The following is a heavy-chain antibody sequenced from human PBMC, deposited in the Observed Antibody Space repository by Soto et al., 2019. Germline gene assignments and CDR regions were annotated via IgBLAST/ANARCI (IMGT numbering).Heavy chain of an antibody. CDR1: GDSIRSYH. Sequence: PSETQSLTCTVSGDSIRSYHWSWIRQPPGKGLEWIGYIYYTGSTNYNPSLKSRVTMSVDTSKNQFSLKLSSVTAADTAVYYCARAEMVRGYYYYGLDVWGQGTTVTVSS. D-gene: IGHD3-10*01. J-gene: IGHJ6*02. V-gene: IGHV4-59*01. CDR3: ARAEMVRGYYYYGLDV. CDR2: IYYTGST.